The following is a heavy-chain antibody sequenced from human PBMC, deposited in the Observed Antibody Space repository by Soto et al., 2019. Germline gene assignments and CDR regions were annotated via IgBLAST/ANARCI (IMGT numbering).Heavy chain of an antibody. Sequence: EVQLVESGGGLVQPGGSLRLSCEASGFTFRNYDMHWVRQGTGKGLEWVSGISAAGDPDYADSVEGRFTISRENAQNSFFLQMNSLRVGDTAVYYCAGTDRDFYGLDVWGQGTTVIVPS. J-gene: IGHJ6*02. CDR2: ISAAGDP. D-gene: IGHD1-7*01. CDR3: AGTDRDFYGLDV. CDR1: GFTFRNYD. V-gene: IGHV3-13*05.